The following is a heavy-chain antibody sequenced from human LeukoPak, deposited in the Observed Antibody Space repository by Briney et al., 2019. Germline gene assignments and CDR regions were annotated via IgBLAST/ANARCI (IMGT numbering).Heavy chain of an antibody. Sequence: GGSLRLSCAASGFTFSSYAMSWVRQAPGKGLEWVSAISGSGGSTYYADSVKGRFTISRDNSKNTLYLQMNSLRAEDTAVYYCAKDRAARLFLDADFDYWGQGTLVTVSS. V-gene: IGHV3-23*01. CDR1: GFTFSSYA. CDR3: AKDRAARLFLDADFDY. CDR2: ISGSGGST. J-gene: IGHJ4*02. D-gene: IGHD6-6*01.